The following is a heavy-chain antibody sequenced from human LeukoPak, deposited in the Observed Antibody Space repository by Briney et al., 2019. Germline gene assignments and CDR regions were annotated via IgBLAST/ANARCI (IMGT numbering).Heavy chain of an antibody. V-gene: IGHV3-7*03. D-gene: IGHD1-26*01. CDR1: GFSFSNYW. Sequence: GGSLRLSCTASGFSFSNYWMSWVRQAPGKGLEWVASIKQDESEKYYVDSVKGRFTISRDNAQNSLYLQMSSLRVEDTAIYSCARVGWELLNLHFDPWGQGTLVTVSS. J-gene: IGHJ5*02. CDR2: IKQDESEK. CDR3: ARVGWELLNLHFDP.